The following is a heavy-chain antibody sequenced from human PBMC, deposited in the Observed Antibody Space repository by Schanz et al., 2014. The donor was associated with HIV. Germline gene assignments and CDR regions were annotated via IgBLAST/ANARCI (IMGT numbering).Heavy chain of an antibody. V-gene: IGHV3-23*04. Sequence: VQLVESGGGVVQPGRSLRLSCAASGFTFSSYGMHWVRQAPGKGLEWVSTISGSDGDTYYADSVKGRFTISRDNSRNALYLHMNSLRADDTAIYYCVKAYSSGFSGAGSWGPGTLVTVSS. J-gene: IGHJ5*02. CDR1: GFTFSSYG. CDR3: VKAYSSGFSGAGS. D-gene: IGHD5-18*01. CDR2: ISGSDGDT.